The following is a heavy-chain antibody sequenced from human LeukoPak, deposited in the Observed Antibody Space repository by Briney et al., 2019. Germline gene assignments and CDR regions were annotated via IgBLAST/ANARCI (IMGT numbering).Heavy chain of an antibody. D-gene: IGHD3-10*01. CDR1: GSTFSSYA. Sequence: GGSLRLSCAASGSTFSSYAMSWVCQAPGKGLEYVSTISAGGGSTFYADSMKGRSTISRDNSRSTVYLQMNSLRVEDTAVYYCARGGGLLWLGEFPNCFDTWGQGTLVTVSS. CDR3: ARGGGLLWLGEFPNCFDT. J-gene: IGHJ5*02. V-gene: IGHV3-23*01. CDR2: ISAGGGST.